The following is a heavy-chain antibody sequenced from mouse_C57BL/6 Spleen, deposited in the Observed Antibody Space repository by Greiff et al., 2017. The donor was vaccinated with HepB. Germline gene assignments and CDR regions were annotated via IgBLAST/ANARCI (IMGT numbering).Heavy chain of an antibody. D-gene: IGHD2-4*01. V-gene: IGHV2-5*01. CDR1: GFSLTSYG. CDR3: ARRGDYGDWYFDV. CDR2: IWRGGST. Sequence: QVQLKESGPGLVQPSQSLSITYTVSGFSLTSYGVHWVRQSPGKGLEWLGVIWRGGSTDYNAAFMSRLSITKDNSKSQVFFKMNSLQADATAIYYCARRGDYGDWYFDVWGTGTTVTVSS. J-gene: IGHJ1*03.